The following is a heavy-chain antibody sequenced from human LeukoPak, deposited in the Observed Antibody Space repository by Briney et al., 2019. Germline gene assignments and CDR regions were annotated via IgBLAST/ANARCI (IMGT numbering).Heavy chain of an antibody. CDR1: GFTFSSYA. CDR3: ARDLHTSGYYSYFDP. CDR2: ISVSGGST. D-gene: IGHD3-22*01. V-gene: IGHV3-23*01. Sequence: PGGSLRLSCAASGFTFSSYAMSWVRQAPGKGLEWVSAISVSGGSTYHADSVKGRFTISRDNSKNTLYLQMNSLRAEDTAVYYCARDLHTSGYYSYFDPWGQGTLVTVSS. J-gene: IGHJ5*02.